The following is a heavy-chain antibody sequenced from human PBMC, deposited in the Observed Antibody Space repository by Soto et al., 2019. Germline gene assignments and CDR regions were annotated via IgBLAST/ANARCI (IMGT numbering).Heavy chain of an antibody. CDR2: IYSGGST. Sequence: EVQLVESGGGLFQPGGSLRLSCAASGFSVSTNYMTWVRQAPGKGLEWVSVIYSGGSTYYADSVKGRFTISRDNSKNTLYLQMNSLRAEDTAVYYCARGSGNLYYFNYWGQGTLVTVSS. CDR1: GFSVSTNY. V-gene: IGHV3-53*01. D-gene: IGHD1-26*01. CDR3: ARGSGNLYYFNY. J-gene: IGHJ4*02.